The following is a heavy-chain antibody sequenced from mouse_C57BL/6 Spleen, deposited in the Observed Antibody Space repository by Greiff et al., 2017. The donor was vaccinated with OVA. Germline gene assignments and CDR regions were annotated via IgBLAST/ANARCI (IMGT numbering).Heavy chain of an antibody. CDR3: TSVPYYYGSSYDYAMDY. Sequence: DVQLVESGEGLVKPGGSLKLSCAASGFTFSSYAMSWVRQTPEKRLEWVAYISSGGDYIYYADTVKGRFTISRDNARNTLYLQMCSLKSEDTAMYYCTSVPYYYGSSYDYAMDYWGQGTSVTVSS. CDR1: GFTFSSYA. V-gene: IGHV5-9-1*02. J-gene: IGHJ4*01. D-gene: IGHD1-1*01. CDR2: ISSGGDYI.